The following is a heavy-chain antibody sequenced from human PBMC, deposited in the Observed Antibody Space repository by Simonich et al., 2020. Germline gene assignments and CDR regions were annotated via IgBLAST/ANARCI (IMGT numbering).Heavy chain of an antibody. J-gene: IGHJ3*02. CDR1: GYTFTGYY. CDR2: INPHSGGQ. V-gene: IGHV1-2*02. Sequence: QVQLVQSGAEVKKPGASVKVSCKASGYTFTGYYMHWVRQAPGQGLEWMGWINPHSGGQNYAQKFQGRVTMTRDTSISTAYMELSRLRSDDTAVYYCARARLYSSSHAFDIWGQGTMVTVSS. D-gene: IGHD6-6*01. CDR3: ARARLYSSSHAFDI.